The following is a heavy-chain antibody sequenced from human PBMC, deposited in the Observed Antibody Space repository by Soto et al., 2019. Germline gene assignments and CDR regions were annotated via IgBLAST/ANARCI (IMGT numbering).Heavy chain of an antibody. CDR2: INTDGTST. J-gene: IGHJ4*02. Sequence: EVQLVESGGDLVQPGGSLRLSCAASGFTFSSYWMHWVRQVPGKGLVWVSRINTDGTSTTYADSAKGRFTISRDNAKNTLYLQMNSLRAEDTAVYVCARDLNGDSDYWGQGTLVTVSS. CDR3: ARDLNGDSDY. V-gene: IGHV3-74*01. D-gene: IGHD4-17*01. CDR1: GFTFSSYW.